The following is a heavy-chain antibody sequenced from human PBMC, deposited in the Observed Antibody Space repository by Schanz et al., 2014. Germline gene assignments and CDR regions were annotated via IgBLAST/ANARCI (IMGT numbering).Heavy chain of an antibody. Sequence: EEQMVESGGGLVKPGGSLILSCAASRLTFANEDIHWVRQAPGKGLEWVSVINSRNEVFSIDSVRGRFTIFRDNPKKSAYLQMNSLRADDTAVFYCAKGLGTRSNNFDYWGQGTLVTVSS. J-gene: IGHJ4*02. V-gene: IGHV3-21*01. CDR1: RLTFANED. CDR2: INSRNEV. D-gene: IGHD6-13*01. CDR3: AKGLGTRSNNFDY.